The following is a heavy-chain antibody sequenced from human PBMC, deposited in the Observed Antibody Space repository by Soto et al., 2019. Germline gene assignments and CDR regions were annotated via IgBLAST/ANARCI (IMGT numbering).Heavy chain of an antibody. D-gene: IGHD3-22*01. J-gene: IGHJ4*02. CDR2: IVVGSGNT. CDR1: GFTFTSSA. Sequence: SVKVSCKASGFTFTSSAVQWVRQARGQRLEWIGWIVVGSGNTNYAQKFQERVTITRDMSTSTAYMELSSLRSEDTAVYYCAADLYYYDSSCAEVDYWGQGTLVTVSS. V-gene: IGHV1-58*01. CDR3: AADLYYYDSSCAEVDY.